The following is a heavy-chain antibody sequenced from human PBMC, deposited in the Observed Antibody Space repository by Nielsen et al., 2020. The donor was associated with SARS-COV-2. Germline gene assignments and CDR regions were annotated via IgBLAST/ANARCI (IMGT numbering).Heavy chain of an antibody. V-gene: IGHV4-39*01. J-gene: IGHJ5*02. CDR1: GGSISSSSYY. D-gene: IGHD6-13*01. CDR3: ARHGNSIAAARFDP. Sequence: SGTLSLTCTVSGGSISSSSYYWGWIRQPPGKGLEWIGSIYYSGSTYYNPSLKSRVTISVDTSKNQFSLKLSSVTAADTAVYYCARHGNSIAAARFDPWGQGTLVTVSS. CDR2: IYYSGST.